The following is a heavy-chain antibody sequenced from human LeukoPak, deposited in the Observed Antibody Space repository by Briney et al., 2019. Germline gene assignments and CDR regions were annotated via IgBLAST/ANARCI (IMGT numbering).Heavy chain of an antibody. J-gene: IGHJ4*02. Sequence: GRSLRLSCAASGFTFSSYGMHWVRQAPGKGLEWVAVISYDGSNKYYADSVKGRFTTSRDNSKNTLDLHMNSLRAEDTAVYYCARDRGPGGLAGTYYWGQGTLVTVSS. V-gene: IGHV3-30*03. CDR1: GFTFSSYG. CDR3: ARDRGPGGLAGTYY. D-gene: IGHD6-19*01. CDR2: ISYDGSNK.